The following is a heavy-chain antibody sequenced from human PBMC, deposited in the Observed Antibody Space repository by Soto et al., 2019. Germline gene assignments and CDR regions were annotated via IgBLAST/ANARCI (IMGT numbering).Heavy chain of an antibody. D-gene: IGHD6-25*01. J-gene: IGHJ4*02. CDR1: GFTFSSYA. CDR3: AKFFVETGGSSGWPWTFHY. Sequence: EVQLLESGGGLVQPGRSLRLSCAASGFTFSSYAMSWVRQAPGKGLEWVSAISGSGGTTYYAASVKGRFTISRDNSKNTLFLQTKSLRAEDTAVYYCAKFFVETGGSSGWPWTFHYWGQGTLVTVSS. V-gene: IGHV3-23*01. CDR2: ISGSGGTT.